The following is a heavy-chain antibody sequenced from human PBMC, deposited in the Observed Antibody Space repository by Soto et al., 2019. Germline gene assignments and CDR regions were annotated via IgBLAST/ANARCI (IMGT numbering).Heavy chain of an antibody. CDR2: VSYDGGNK. D-gene: IGHD5-18*01. J-gene: IGHJ4*02. CDR1: GFTFTNHA. V-gene: IGHV3-30-3*01. CDR3: ARDPSVTAIGRADH. Sequence: QVHLVESGGGVVQPGRSLRLSCAASGFTFTNHAFHWVRQAPGKGLEWVAIVSYDGGNKYYADSVKGRFTISRDNSKNTVYLEMNSLRSEDTALYYCARDPSVTAIGRADHWGQGTLVTVSS.